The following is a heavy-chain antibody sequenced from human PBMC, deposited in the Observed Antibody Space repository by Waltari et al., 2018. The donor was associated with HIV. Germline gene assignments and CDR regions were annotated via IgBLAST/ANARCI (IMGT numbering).Heavy chain of an antibody. Sequence: VQLLTSGGGVVQHGGSLRLPCEAAGFPFRSFAMRPVREAPGKGREWVSAFSGRGGSTFYDDSVKVRFTISRDNSKNTLYLQMNMRRAEDTSVYYCAKAFSSGYYYLGAFDIWGQGTMVTVSS. CDR2: FSGRGGST. CDR3: AKAFSSGYYYLGAFDI. CDR1: GFPFRSFA. J-gene: IGHJ3*02. V-gene: IGHV3-23*01. D-gene: IGHD3-22*01.